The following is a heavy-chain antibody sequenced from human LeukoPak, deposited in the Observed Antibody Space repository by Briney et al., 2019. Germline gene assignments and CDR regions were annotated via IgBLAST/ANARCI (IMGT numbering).Heavy chain of an antibody. V-gene: IGHV1-69*13. CDR3: ARGAGILWFGEIRSYYMDV. Sequence: SVKVSCKASGGAFSSYAISWVRQAPGQGLEWMGGIIPIFGTANYAQKFQGRVTITADESTSTAYMELSSLRSEDTAVYYCARGAGILWFGEIRSYYMDVWGKGTTVTISS. CDR1: GGAFSSYA. D-gene: IGHD3-10*01. CDR2: IIPIFGTA. J-gene: IGHJ6*03.